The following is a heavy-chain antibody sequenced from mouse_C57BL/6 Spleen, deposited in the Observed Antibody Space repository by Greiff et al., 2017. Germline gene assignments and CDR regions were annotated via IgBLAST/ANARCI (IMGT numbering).Heavy chain of an antibody. J-gene: IGHJ1*03. CDR3: ARDYSDWYFDV. CDR2: IYPSDSET. Sequence: QVQLQQPGAELVRPGSSVKLSCKASGYTFTSYWVDWVKQRPGQGLEWIGNIYPSDSETHYNQKFKDKATLTVDKSSSTAYMQLSSLTSEDSAVYYCARDYSDWYFDVWGTGTTVTVSS. V-gene: IGHV1-61*01. CDR1: GYTFTSYW. D-gene: IGHD2-12*01.